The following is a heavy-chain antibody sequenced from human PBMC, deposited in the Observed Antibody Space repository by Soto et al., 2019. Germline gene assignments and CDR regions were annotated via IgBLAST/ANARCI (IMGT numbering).Heavy chain of an antibody. J-gene: IGHJ4*02. CDR2: IYYRGST. Sequence: QLQLQESGPGLVKPSETLSLTCTVSGGSIISTTYYWGWIRQPPGKGLEWIGAIYYRGSTYYNPSLQSRVTISVATSKYQFSLKLSSVTAADTAVYFCARHGPSIGQLFLPDYWGQGTLVTVSS. CDR1: GGSIISTTYY. V-gene: IGHV4-39*01. CDR3: ARHGPSIGQLFLPDY. D-gene: IGHD3-10*01.